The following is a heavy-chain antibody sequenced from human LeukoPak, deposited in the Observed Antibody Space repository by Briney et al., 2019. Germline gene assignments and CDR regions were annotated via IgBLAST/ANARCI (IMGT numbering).Heavy chain of an antibody. CDR1: GDSLTSHF. V-gene: IGHV4-59*08. CDR3: ARRMVTVTDAFDI. CDR2: VFHSGTT. J-gene: IGHJ3*02. D-gene: IGHD2-21*02. Sequence: SETLSLTCNVSGDSLTSHFWSWIRQTPGKGLEWIGYVFHSGTTNYSPSLKSRVTISLDTSKKQLYLRLASVTAADTAVYYCARRMVTVTDAFDIWGRGTMVSVSS.